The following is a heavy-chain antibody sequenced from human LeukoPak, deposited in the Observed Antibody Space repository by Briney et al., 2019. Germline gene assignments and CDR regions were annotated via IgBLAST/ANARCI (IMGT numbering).Heavy chain of an antibody. D-gene: IGHD4-11*01. CDR3: AGFGPKDYSYY. V-gene: IGHV4-39*07. CDR1: GGSISSSSYY. Sequence: PSETLSPTCTVAGGSISSSSYYWGWIRQPPGKGLEWIGSIYYSGSTYYNPSRKSRVTISVDTSKNQFSLKLSSVTAADTAVNYGAGFGPKDYSYYWGQGTLVTVS. CDR2: IYYSGST. J-gene: IGHJ4*02.